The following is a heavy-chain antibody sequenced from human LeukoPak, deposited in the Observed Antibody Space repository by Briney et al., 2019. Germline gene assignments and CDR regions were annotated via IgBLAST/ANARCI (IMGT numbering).Heavy chain of an antibody. J-gene: IGHJ6*03. CDR1: GYTLTSYG. D-gene: IGHD6-13*01. V-gene: IGHV1-18*01. Sequence: GASVKVSCKASGYTLTSYGISWVRQAPGQGLEWMGWFSAYNGNTNYAQKLQGRVTMTTDTSTSTAYMELRSLRSDDTAVYYCARGKTAAGTYYYYYYMDVWGKGTTVTVSS. CDR3: ARGKTAAGTYYYYYYMDV. CDR2: FSAYNGNT.